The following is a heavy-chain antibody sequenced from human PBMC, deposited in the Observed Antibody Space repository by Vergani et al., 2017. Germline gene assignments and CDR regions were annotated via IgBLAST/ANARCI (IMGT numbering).Heavy chain of an antibody. V-gene: IGHV3-23*03. Sequence: EVQLLESGGGLVQPGGSLRLSCAASGFTFSSYAMSWVRQAPGKGLEWVSVIYSGGSSTYYADSVKGRFTISRDNSKNTLYLQMNSLRAEDTAVYYCAKSDSYGDYYYMDVWGKGTTVTVSS. J-gene: IGHJ6*03. D-gene: IGHD5-18*01. CDR2: IYSGGSST. CDR1: GFTFSSYA. CDR3: AKSDSYGDYYYMDV.